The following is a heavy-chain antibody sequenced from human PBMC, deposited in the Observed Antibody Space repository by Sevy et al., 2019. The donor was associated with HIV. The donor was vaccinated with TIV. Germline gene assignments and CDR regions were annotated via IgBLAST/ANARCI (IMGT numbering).Heavy chain of an antibody. CDR3: ATTMDYYDTSCYPFDS. CDR2: FDPEDDEK. CDR1: GYTLTELS. D-gene: IGHD3-22*01. V-gene: IGHV1-24*01. J-gene: IGHJ4*02. Sequence: ASVKVSCKVSGYTLTELSMHWVRQAPGKGLEWMGTFDPEDDEKIYAQKFQGRVTMTEDTSTDTAYMELSRLRSEDTAVYYCATTMDYYDTSCYPFDSWGQGTLVTVSS.